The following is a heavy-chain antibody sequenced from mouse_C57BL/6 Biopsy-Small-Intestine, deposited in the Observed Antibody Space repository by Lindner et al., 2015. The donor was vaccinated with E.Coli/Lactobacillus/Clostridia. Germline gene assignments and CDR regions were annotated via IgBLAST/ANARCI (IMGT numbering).Heavy chain of an antibody. CDR3: TRANDIWGGGYTGKFAFDF. CDR1: GYTFTNYY. J-gene: IGHJ3*01. D-gene: IGHD2-2*01. CDR2: INPSTGMT. Sequence: SVKVSRKASGYTFTNYYIHWVRQAPGQGLEWMAIINPSTGMTKYAQKLQGRVTMTRDTSTSTVYMELNSLRSEDTAVYYCTRANDIWGGGYTGKFAFDFWGQGTMVTVSS. V-gene: IGHV1-53*01.